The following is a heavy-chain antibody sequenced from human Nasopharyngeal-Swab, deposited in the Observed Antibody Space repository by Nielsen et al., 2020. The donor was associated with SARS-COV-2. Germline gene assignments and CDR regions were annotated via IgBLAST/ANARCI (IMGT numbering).Heavy chain of an antibody. CDR2: IRSKANSYAT. Sequence: GGSLRLSCAASGFTFSGSAMHWVRQAPGKGLEWVGRIRSKANSYATAYAASVKGRFTISRDDSKNTAYLQMNSLKTEDTAVYYCTRTARAAAGWFDPWGQGTLVTVSS. V-gene: IGHV3-73*01. D-gene: IGHD6-13*01. J-gene: IGHJ5*02. CDR3: TRTARAAAGWFDP. CDR1: GFTFSGSA.